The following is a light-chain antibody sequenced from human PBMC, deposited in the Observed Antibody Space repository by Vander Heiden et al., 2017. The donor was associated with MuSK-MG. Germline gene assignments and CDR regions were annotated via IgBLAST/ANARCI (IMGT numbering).Light chain of an antibody. Sequence: IPITHSPSPLSAAVGDRITITGRASQSISKFLNWYQQKPGKAPKLLIYAASSLQSGVPSKFSGSGSGTDFTLTISSLQPEDSATYYCRQSYITPLTFGGGTKVEIK. CDR3: RQSYITPLT. CDR2: AAS. V-gene: IGKV1-39*01. CDR1: QSISKF. J-gene: IGKJ4*01.